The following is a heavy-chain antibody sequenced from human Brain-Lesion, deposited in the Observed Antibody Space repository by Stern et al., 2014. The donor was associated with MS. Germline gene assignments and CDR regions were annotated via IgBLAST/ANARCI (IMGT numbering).Heavy chain of an antibody. Sequence: QVQLVQSGAEVKKPGASVKVSCKASGYTFSSYDITWVRQASGHGLEWMGWMNPYSGNTGYAQKFKGRVSMTSDPSISTVYMELTSLTSDDMAVYFCARAVRNQLLSEYWGQGTLVTVSS. V-gene: IGHV1-8*01. CDR1: GYTFSSYD. D-gene: IGHD2-2*01. CDR3: ARAVRNQLLSEY. J-gene: IGHJ4*02. CDR2: MNPYSGNT.